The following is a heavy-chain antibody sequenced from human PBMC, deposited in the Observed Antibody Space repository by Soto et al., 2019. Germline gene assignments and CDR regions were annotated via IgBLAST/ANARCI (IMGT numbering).Heavy chain of an antibody. Sequence: ASVKVSCKASGYTLTSYYLHWVRQAPGQGPEWMGIINPSGGITNDAQKFQDRVTMTSDTSTSTVYMELSSLRSEDTAVYYCARGISTTRYYYYYGMDVWRQGTTVTVSS. CDR1: GYTLTSYY. D-gene: IGHD2-2*01. CDR2: INPSGGIT. V-gene: IGHV1-46*01. CDR3: ARGISTTRYYYYYGMDV. J-gene: IGHJ6*02.